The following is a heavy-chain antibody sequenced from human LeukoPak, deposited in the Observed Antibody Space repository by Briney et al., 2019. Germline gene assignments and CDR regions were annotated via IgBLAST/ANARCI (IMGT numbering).Heavy chain of an antibody. D-gene: IGHD3-16*01. CDR3: GRDSLGGDY. J-gene: IGHJ4*02. V-gene: IGHV3-33*08. Sequence: GGSLRLSCAASGFSFSTFGMHWVRRAPGKGLEWVAVIWNDGSKKFYAESVKGRFTISRDNSQNTLYLQMSRLRAEDTAVYYCGRDSLGGDYWGQGTLVTVSS. CDR1: GFSFSTFG. CDR2: IWNDGSKK.